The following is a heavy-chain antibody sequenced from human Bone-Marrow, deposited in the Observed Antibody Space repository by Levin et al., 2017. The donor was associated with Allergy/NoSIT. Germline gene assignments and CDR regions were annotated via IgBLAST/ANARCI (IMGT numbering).Heavy chain of an antibody. Sequence: LSLTCVASGFALDEYAMHWVRQAPGEGLEWVAGITWNSGTIRYADSVKGRFTVSRDKVKLWLQLNIPTRDDTALYYCLSGGPYTAGYYGLYSLDYWGRGVQVTVTS. J-gene: IGHJ4*02. CDR3: LSGGPYTAGYYGLYSLDY. D-gene: IGHD1-26*01. CDR1: GFALDEYA. CDR2: ITWNSGTI. V-gene: IGHV3-9*01.